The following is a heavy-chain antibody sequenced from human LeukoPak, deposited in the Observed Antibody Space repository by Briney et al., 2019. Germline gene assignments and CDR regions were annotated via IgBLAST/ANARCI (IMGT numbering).Heavy chain of an antibody. CDR2: ISSNGDNT. CDR1: GFTFSTYV. Sequence: HPGGSLRLSCSVSGFTFSTYVMHWVRQAPGKRLGYVSAISSNGDNTYYADSVKGRFTISRDNSKNTLYLQMSSLRADDTAVYYCVRRTGYWGQGTLVTVSS. J-gene: IGHJ4*02. CDR3: VRRTGY. V-gene: IGHV3-64D*06.